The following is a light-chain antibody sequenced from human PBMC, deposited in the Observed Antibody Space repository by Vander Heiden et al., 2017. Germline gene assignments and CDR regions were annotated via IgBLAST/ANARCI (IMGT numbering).Light chain of an antibody. V-gene: IGKV1-39*01. CDR2: AAS. CDR3: QQSYSTPPVT. CDR1: QSISSY. J-gene: IGKJ1*01. Sequence: DIQMTQSPSSLSASVGDRVTITCRASQSISSYLNWYQQKPGIAPKLLIYAASSLQSGVPSRFSGSGSGTDFTLTISSLQPEDFATYYCQQSYSTPPVTFGQGTKVEIK.